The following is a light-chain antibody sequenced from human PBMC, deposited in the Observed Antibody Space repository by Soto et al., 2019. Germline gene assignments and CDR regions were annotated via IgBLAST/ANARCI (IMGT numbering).Light chain of an antibody. J-gene: IGKJ1*01. CDR3: QQYGSSPRT. Sequence: EIVLTQSPGTLSLSPGERATLSCRASQSVSSSYLAGYQQKPGQAPRLLIYGASSSATGIPDRFSGSGSGTDFTLTISRLEPEDFAVYYCQQYGSSPRTFGQGTKVEIK. CDR2: GAS. CDR1: QSVSSSY. V-gene: IGKV3-20*01.